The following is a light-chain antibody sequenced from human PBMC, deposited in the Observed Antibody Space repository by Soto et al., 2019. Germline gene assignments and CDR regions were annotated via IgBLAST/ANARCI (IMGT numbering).Light chain of an antibody. CDR3: DSFTTTNTYV. J-gene: IGLJ1*01. Sequence: QSVLTQPASVSGSPGQSITISCTGASSDVGGFDHVSWYQQHPGKVPRLLIYDVSSRPSGVSDRFSGSKSGNTASLTISGLQAEDEADYYCDSFTTTNTYVFGTGNKVTVL. CDR1: SSDVGGFDH. CDR2: DVS. V-gene: IGLV2-14*03.